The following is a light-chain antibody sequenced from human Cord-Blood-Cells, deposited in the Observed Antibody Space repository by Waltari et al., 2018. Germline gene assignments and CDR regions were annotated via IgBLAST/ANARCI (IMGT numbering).Light chain of an antibody. J-gene: IGKJ2*01. V-gene: IGKV1-39*01. CDR2: AAS. Sequence: DIQMTQSPSSLSASVGDSVTITCRASQSISSYLNWYQQKPGKAPKLLIYAASSLQSGVPSRFSGSGSGTDFTLTISSLQPEDFATYYCQQSYSTHTFGQGTKLEIK. CDR1: QSISSY. CDR3: QQSYSTHT.